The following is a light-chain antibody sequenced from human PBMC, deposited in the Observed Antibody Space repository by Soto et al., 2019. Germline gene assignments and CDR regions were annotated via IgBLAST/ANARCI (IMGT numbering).Light chain of an antibody. CDR3: QHYGNSPLYT. J-gene: IGKJ2*01. Sequence: EIVLTQSPGTLSLSPGDGATLSCRASQSVRSNYLAWYQHRPGQAPRLLIYAASRRATGIPDRFSGGGSGTDFTLTISRLEPEDFEVYYCQHYGNSPLYTFGQGTKVDIK. V-gene: IGKV3-20*01. CDR1: QSVRSNY. CDR2: AAS.